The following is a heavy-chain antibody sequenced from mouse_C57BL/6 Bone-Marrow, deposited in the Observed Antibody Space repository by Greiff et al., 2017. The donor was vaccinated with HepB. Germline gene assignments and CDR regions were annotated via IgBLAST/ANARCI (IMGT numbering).Heavy chain of an antibody. CDR2: IYPRSGNT. CDR3: ARTGIYYDSYYYAMDD. D-gene: IGHD2-4*01. J-gene: IGHJ4*01. V-gene: IGHV1-81*01. CDR1: GYTFTSYG. Sequence: VQLVESGAELAGPGASVKLSCKASGYTFTSYGISWVKQRTGQGLEWIGEIYPRSGNTYYNEKFKGKATLTADKSSSTAYMELRSLTSEDSAVYFGARTGIYYDSYYYAMDDWGQGTSVTVSS.